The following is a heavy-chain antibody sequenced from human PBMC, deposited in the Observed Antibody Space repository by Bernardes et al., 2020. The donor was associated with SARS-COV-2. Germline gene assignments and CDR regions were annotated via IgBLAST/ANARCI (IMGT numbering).Heavy chain of an antibody. D-gene: IGHD3-22*01. CDR2: TYYRSKWYN. J-gene: IGHJ6*02. CDR3: ARDAVMTDYYDSSGFRLSGGMDV. V-gene: IGHV6-1*01. Sequence: SQTLSLTCAISGDSVSSNSAAWNWIRQSPSRGLEWLGRTYYRSKWYNDYAVSVKSRITINPDTSKNQFSLQLNSVTPEDTAVYYCARDAVMTDYYDSSGFRLSGGMDVWGQGTTVTVSS. CDR1: GDSVSSNSAA.